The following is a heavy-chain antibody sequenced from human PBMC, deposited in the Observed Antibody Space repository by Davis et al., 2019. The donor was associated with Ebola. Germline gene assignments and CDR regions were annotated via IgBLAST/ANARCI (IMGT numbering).Heavy chain of an antibody. CDR3: ARSTRAGYSSGWNDY. CDR1: GFTFSSYE. CDR2: ISSSGSTT. Sequence: GESLKISCAASGFTFSSYEMNCVRHVPGKGLEWVSYISSSGSTTYYADSVKGRFTISRDNAKNSLYLQMNSLRDEDTAVYYCARSTRAGYSSGWNDYWGQGTLVTVSS. D-gene: IGHD6-19*01. V-gene: IGHV3-48*03. J-gene: IGHJ4*02.